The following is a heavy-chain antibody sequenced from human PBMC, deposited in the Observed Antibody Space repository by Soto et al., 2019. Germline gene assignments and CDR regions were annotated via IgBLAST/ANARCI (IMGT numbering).Heavy chain of an antibody. V-gene: IGHV3-48*04. J-gene: IGHJ4*02. D-gene: IGHD3-10*01. CDR2: ISSSGSTI. CDR1: GFTFSSYA. Sequence: PGGSLRLSCAASGFTFSSYAMSWVRQAPGKGLEWVSYISSSGSTIYYADSVKGRFTISRDNAKNSLYLQMNSLRAEDTAVYYCAREGSMVRGVIIPFDYWGQGTLVTVSS. CDR3: AREGSMVRGVIIPFDY.